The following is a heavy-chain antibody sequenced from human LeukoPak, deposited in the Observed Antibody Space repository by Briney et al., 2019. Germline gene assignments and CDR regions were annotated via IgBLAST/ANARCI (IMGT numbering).Heavy chain of an antibody. V-gene: IGHV3-30*02. CDR2: IRHDESKT. Sequence: GGSLRLSCAASGLIFSSYGMPWVRQAPAEGLDWVAYIRHDESKTFYADSVTGRFTISRDNSKNTLYLQMHSLRAEDTALYYCAKPVIPSAYQGTYYMDVWGKGTTVTVSS. CDR3: AKPVIPSAYQGTYYMDV. CDR1: GLIFSSYG. D-gene: IGHD3-16*01. J-gene: IGHJ6*03.